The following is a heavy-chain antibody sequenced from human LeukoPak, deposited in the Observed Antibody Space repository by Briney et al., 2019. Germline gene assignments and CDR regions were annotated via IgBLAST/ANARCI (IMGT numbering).Heavy chain of an antibody. CDR1: GFTFKDYG. CDR2: INWNGGGT. CDR3: AKDRVYGAFDI. D-gene: IGHD6-13*01. V-gene: IGHV3-20*01. Sequence: GGSLRLSCAATGFTFKDYGMHWVRQPPGKGLEWVSSINWNGGGTDYADSAKGRFTISRDNSKNTLYLQMNSLRAEDTAVYHCAKDRVYGAFDIWGQGTMVTVSS. J-gene: IGHJ3*02.